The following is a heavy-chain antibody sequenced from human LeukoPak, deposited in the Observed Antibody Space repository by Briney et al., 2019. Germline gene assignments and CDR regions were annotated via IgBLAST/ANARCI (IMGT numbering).Heavy chain of an antibody. CDR3: AKDNAYSSGWLYYFDY. CDR2: ISGSGGST. D-gene: IGHD6-19*01. CDR1: GFTFSSYG. Sequence: GGSLRLSCAASGFTFSSYGMSWVRQAPGKGLEWVSAISGSGGSTYYADSVRCRFTISRDNSKNTLYLQMNSLRAEDTAVYYCAKDNAYSSGWLYYFDYWGQGTLVTVSS. J-gene: IGHJ4*02. V-gene: IGHV3-23*01.